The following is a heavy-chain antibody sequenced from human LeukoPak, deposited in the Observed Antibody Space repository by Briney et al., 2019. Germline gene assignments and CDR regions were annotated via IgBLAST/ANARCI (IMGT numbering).Heavy chain of an antibody. J-gene: IGHJ4*02. CDR1: GYGFTSYW. CDR2: IYPGDSDI. V-gene: IGHV5-51*01. Sequence: GESLKISCKSSGYGFTSYWIAWVRQMRGKGLEWMGIIYPGDSDIRYNPSFQGQVTISADKSISTAYLQWSSLKASDTAMYYCARHLEEYFDYWGQGTLVAVSS. D-gene: IGHD1-1*01. CDR3: ARHLEEYFDY.